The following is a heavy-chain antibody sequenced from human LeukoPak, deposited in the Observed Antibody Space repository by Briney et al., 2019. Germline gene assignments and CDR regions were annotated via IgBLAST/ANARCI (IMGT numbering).Heavy chain of an antibody. V-gene: IGHV1-18*01. Sequence: ASVKVSCKASGYTFTSYGISWVRQAPGQGLEWMGWISAYNGNTNYAQKLQGRVTMTTDTSTSTAYMELSSLRSEDTAVYYCARGYCSSTSCYTHFDYWGQGTLVTVSS. CDR3: ARGYCSSTSCYTHFDY. D-gene: IGHD2-2*02. CDR2: ISAYNGNT. J-gene: IGHJ4*02. CDR1: GYTFTSYG.